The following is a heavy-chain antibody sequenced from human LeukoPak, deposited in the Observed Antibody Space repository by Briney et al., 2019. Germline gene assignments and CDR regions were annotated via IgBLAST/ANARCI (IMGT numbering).Heavy chain of an antibody. CDR2: INHDGGDK. J-gene: IGHJ4*02. CDR1: GFIFRNYW. Sequence: GGSLRLSCVASGFIFRNYWMSWVRQAPGKGLEWVANINHDGGDKNYVDSVKGRFTISRDNSKSTLYLQMNSLRAEDTAVYYCAKDIDPNIVSGVSCHLDYWGQGTLVTVSS. CDR3: AKDIDPNIVSGVSCHLDY. V-gene: IGHV3-7*01. D-gene: IGHD2-15*01.